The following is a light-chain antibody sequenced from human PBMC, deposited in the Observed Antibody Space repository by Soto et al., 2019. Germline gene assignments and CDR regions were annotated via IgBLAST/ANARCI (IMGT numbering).Light chain of an antibody. Sequence: EIIMTQSPATLSVSPGERVTLSCRASQGVGSTLAWYRQQPGQAPRLLIYDAYIGASGVPARFSGSGSGTEFTLTISGLQSEDFAVYFCQHYKTWPLAFGGGTKVDIK. CDR3: QHYKTWPLA. J-gene: IGKJ4*01. CDR1: QGVGST. CDR2: DAY. V-gene: IGKV3-15*01.